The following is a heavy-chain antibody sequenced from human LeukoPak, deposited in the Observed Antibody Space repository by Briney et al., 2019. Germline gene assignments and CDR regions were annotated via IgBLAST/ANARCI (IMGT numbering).Heavy chain of an antibody. J-gene: IGHJ6*02. CDR3: ARCTYYDILTGYYTSYGMDV. CDR1: GGSISSYY. Sequence: PSETLSLTCTVSGGSISSYYWSWIRQPPGKGLEWIGYIYYSGSINYNPSLKSRVTISVDTSKNQFSLKLSSVTAADTAVYYCARCTYYDILTGYYTSYGMDVWGQGTTVTVSS. CDR2: IYYSGSI. V-gene: IGHV4-59*01. D-gene: IGHD3-9*01.